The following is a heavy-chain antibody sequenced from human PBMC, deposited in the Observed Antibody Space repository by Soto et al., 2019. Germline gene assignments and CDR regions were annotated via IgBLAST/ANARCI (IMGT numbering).Heavy chain of an antibody. CDR2: ISSSSSTI. Sequence: EVQLVESGGGLVQPGGSLRLSCAASGFTFSSYSMNWVRQAPGKGLEWVSYISSSSSTIYYADSVKGRFTISRDNAKNSLYLQMNSLRDEDTAVYYCARDQSSSSGAYYYGMDVWGQGTTVTVSS. V-gene: IGHV3-48*02. CDR1: GFTFSSYS. J-gene: IGHJ6*02. CDR3: ARDQSSSSGAYYYGMDV. D-gene: IGHD6-6*01.